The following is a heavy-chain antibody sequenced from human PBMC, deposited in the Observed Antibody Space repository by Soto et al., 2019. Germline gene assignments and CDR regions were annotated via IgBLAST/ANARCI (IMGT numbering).Heavy chain of an antibody. Sequence: SQTLSLTCAISGDSVSSNSATWNWIRQSPSRGLEWLGRTYHRSKWYYDYAASVQSRISINPDTSKNQFSLQLKSVTPEDSAVYYCAKVGAGQVRGPGYRDYCGQGTLVTVYS. CDR1: GDSVSSNSAT. V-gene: IGHV6-1*01. J-gene: IGHJ4*02. CDR2: TYHRSKWYY. D-gene: IGHD3-9*01. CDR3: AKVGAGQVRGPGYRDY.